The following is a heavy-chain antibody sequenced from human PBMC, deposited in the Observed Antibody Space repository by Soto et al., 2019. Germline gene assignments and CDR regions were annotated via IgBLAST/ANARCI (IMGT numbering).Heavy chain of an antibody. CDR2: INHSGST. J-gene: IGHJ3*01. Sequence: SETLSLTCAVYDGSFSDYYWTWIRQPPGEGLEWIGEINHSGSTHYNSSLQSRVTMSVDTSKNQFSLNLNSVTAADTAVYFCARGSLMNRHDGFDVWGQGTMVTVSS. CDR1: DGSFSDYY. D-gene: IGHD2-8*01. V-gene: IGHV4-34*01. CDR3: ARGSLMNRHDGFDV.